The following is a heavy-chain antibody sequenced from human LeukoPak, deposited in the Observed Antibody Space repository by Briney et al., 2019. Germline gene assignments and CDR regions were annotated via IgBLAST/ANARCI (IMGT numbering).Heavy chain of an antibody. CDR1: GFTFSDYY. D-gene: IGHD6-13*01. J-gene: IGHJ4*02. V-gene: IGHV3-11*01. CDR3: ARGFLLVRREQQIENYFDY. Sequence: GGSLRLSCAASGFTFSDYYMSWIRQAPGKGLEWVSYISSSGSTIYYADSVKGRFTISRDNAKNSLYLQMNSLRAEDTAVYYCARGFLLVRREQQIENYFDYWGQGTLVTVSS. CDR2: ISSSGSTI.